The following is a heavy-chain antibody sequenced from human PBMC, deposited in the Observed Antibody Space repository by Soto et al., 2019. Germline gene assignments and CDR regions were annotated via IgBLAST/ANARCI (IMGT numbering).Heavy chain of an antibody. CDR3: ARVGGSGRYNFGN. J-gene: IGHJ4*02. D-gene: IGHD6-19*01. V-gene: IGHV4-59*01. CDR2: IHYSGSS. CDR1: GGSSSRYY. Sequence: SETLSLTCTVSGGSSSRYYWSWIRQPPGKGLEWIGYIHYSGSSIYNPSLKSRVTIAVDTSKNQFSLKLSSVTAADTAVYYCARVGGSGRYNFGNWGQGTLVTVSS.